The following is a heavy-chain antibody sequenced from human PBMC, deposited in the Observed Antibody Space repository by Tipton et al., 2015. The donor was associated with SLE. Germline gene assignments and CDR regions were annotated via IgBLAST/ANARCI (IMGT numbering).Heavy chain of an antibody. CDR3: AKGHSYYYGSGSFWYFDL. J-gene: IGHJ2*01. CDR2: ISGSGGST. V-gene: IGHV3-23*01. D-gene: IGHD3-10*01. Sequence: SLRLSCAASGSTFSSYAMGWVRQAPGKGLEWVSAISGSGGSTYADSVKGRFTISRDNSKNTLYLQMNSLRAEDTAVYYCAKGHSYYYGSGSFWYFDLWGRGTLVTVSS. CDR1: GSTFSSYA.